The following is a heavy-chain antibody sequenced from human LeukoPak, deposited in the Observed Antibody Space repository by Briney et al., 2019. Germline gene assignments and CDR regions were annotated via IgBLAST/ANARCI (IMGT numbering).Heavy chain of an antibody. CDR1: GFTFSTYS. J-gene: IGHJ4*02. CDR3: ARDGAVTNGRYFDY. V-gene: IGHV3-21*01. CDR2: ISSSSSYI. D-gene: IGHD4-17*01. Sequence: GGSLRLSCVDSGFTFSTYSMNWVRQAPGKGLEWVSSISSSSSYIYYGDSVKGRFTISRDNAKNSLYLQMNSLRAEDTAVYYCARDGAVTNGRYFDYWGQGTLVTVSS.